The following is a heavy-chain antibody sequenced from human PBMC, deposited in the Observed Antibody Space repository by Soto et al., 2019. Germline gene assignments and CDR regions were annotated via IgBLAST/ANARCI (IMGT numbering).Heavy chain of an antibody. J-gene: IGHJ4*02. CDR1: GGSIGSSNW. D-gene: IGHD4-17*01. CDR3: ARDKWADGDYYFDY. CDR2: IYHSGST. Sequence: SETLSLTCAVSGGSIGSSNWWSWVRQPPGKGLEWIGEIYHSGSTNYNPSLKSRVTISVDKSKNQFSLKLSSVTAADTAVYYCARDKWADGDYYFDYWGQGTLVTVSS. V-gene: IGHV4-4*02.